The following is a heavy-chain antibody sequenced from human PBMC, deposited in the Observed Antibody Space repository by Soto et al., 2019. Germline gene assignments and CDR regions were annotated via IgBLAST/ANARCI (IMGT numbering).Heavy chain of an antibody. CDR2: IYYSGST. CDR3: ARHYGSGSLYESNFDY. D-gene: IGHD3-10*01. J-gene: IGHJ4*02. V-gene: IGHV4-59*08. CDR1: GGSISSYY. Sequence: SETLSLTCSVSGGSISSYYWSWIRQPPGKGLEWIGYIYYSGSTNYNPSLKSRVTISVDTSKNQFSLKLSSVTAADTAVYYCARHYGSGSLYESNFDYWGQGTLVTVSS.